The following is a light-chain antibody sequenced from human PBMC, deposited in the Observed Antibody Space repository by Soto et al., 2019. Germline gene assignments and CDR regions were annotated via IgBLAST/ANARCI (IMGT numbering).Light chain of an antibody. CDR2: GAS. CDR1: QSVGSSY. J-gene: IGKJ5*01. Sequence: EIVLTQSPGTLSLSPGERATLSCRASQSVGSSYLAWYQQKPGQAPRLLIYGASTRATDIPDRFSGSGSGTDFTLTISRLEPEDFAVYYCQQYGSSPITFGQGTRLEIK. CDR3: QQYGSSPIT. V-gene: IGKV3-20*01.